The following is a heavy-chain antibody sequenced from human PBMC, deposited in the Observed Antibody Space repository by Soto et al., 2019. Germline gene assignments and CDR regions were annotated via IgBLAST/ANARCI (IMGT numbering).Heavy chain of an antibody. CDR1: GYIFTSYV. D-gene: IGHD6-13*01. CDR3: ARNPSRLLIYSSPYPNLFDP. Sequence: QVQLVQSGAEVKNPGASVKVSCKASGYIFTSYVISWVRQAPGQGLEWMGRISPYNGNTNYAQRLQGRVTMTPDTSTSTAYMELRSLRSADTAVYYCARNPSRLLIYSSPYPNLFDPWGQGTLVTVSS. J-gene: IGHJ5*01. CDR2: ISPYNGNT. V-gene: IGHV1-18*01.